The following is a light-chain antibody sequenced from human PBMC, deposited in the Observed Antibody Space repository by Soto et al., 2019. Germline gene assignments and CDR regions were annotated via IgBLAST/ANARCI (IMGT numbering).Light chain of an antibody. Sequence: QSVLTQPPSVSAAPGQKVTISCSGSSSNIGNHYVSWYQQLPGTAPKLLIYDSNKRPSGIPDRFSGSKSGTSATLGITGLETGDEADDYCGTWDSSLSAVVFGGGTKVTVL. V-gene: IGLV1-51*01. CDR3: GTWDSSLSAVV. J-gene: IGLJ2*01. CDR2: DSN. CDR1: SSNIGNHY.